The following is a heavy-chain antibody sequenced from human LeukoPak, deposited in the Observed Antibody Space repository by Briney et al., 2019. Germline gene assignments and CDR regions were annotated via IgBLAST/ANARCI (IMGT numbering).Heavy chain of an antibody. CDR2: IRYDGSNK. CDR1: GFTFSSYG. J-gene: IGHJ4*02. D-gene: IGHD3-22*01. V-gene: IGHV3-30*02. Sequence: GGSLRLSCAASGFTFSSYGMHWVRQAPGKGLEWVAFIRYDGSNKYYADSVKGRFTISRDNSKNTLYLQMNSLRAEDTAVYYCAKDPRDELGLNYYDSSAVTTGFDYWGQGTLVTVSS. CDR3: AKDPRDELGLNYYDSSAVTTGFDY.